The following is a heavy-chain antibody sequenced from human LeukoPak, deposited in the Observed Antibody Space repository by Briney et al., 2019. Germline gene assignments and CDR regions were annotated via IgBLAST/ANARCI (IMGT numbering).Heavy chain of an antibody. CDR2: VYYTEST. V-gene: IGHV4-39*02. CDR1: GGSVTSGGFY. Sequence: SETLSLTCTVSGGSVTSGGFYWAWLRQPPGRGLEWIATVYYTESTYYNPSLNSRVTISIDTSKNHFSLKLRSVVAPDTAVYYCARHSGSGSLSRPFDPWGQGTLVTVSS. D-gene: IGHD3-10*01. J-gene: IGHJ5*02. CDR3: ARHSGSGSLSRPFDP.